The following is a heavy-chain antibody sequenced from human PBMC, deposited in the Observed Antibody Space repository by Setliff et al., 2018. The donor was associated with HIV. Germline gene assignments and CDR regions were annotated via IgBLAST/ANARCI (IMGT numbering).Heavy chain of an antibody. CDR1: GGSIRSSSYY. Sequence: SETLSLTCTVSGGSIRSSSYYWGWLRQPPGKGLEWIGNIYYSGGTYYNPSLKSRVTISVDTSKNQFSLNLSSVTAADTGVYYCARRLSEYSARWEIFYNWFDPWGQGTLVTVSS. CDR3: ARRLSEYSARWEIFYNWFDP. D-gene: IGHD1-26*01. V-gene: IGHV4-39*01. J-gene: IGHJ5*02. CDR2: IYYSGGT.